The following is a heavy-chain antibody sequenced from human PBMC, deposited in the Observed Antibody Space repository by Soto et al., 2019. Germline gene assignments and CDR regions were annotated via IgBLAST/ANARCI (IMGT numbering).Heavy chain of an antibody. CDR2: IWHDGSTT. CDR1: GFSFSSYA. CDR3: ARDVEQTKANYYYYGMEV. D-gene: IGHD1-1*01. J-gene: IGHJ6*02. Sequence: QEQLVESGGGVVQPGRSLRLSCAASGFSFSSYAMHWVRQAPGKGLEWVALIWHDGSTTSYADSVKGRFTISRDNSKNTHYLQMNKLRAEDTAVYDCARDVEQTKANYYYYGMEVWGRGTPVTVSS. V-gene: IGHV3-33*01.